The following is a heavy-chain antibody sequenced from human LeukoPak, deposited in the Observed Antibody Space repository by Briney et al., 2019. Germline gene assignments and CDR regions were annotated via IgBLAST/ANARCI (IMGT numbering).Heavy chain of an antibody. CDR3: ARMDRGYSYGYYDY. CDR1: GGSISSSSYY. V-gene: IGHV4-39*07. J-gene: IGHJ4*02. D-gene: IGHD5-18*01. CDR2: IYYSGST. Sequence: NPSETLSLTCTVPGGSISSSSYYWGWIRQPPGKGLEWIGSIYYSGSTNYNPSLKSRVTISVDTSKNQFSLKLSSVTAADTAVYYCARMDRGYSYGYYDYWGQGTLVTVSS.